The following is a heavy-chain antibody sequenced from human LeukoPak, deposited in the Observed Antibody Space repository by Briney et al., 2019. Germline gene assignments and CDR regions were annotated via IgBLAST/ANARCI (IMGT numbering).Heavy chain of an antibody. Sequence: SQTLSLTCTVSGGSISSGGYYWSWIRQHPGKGLEWIGYIYYSGSTYYNPSLKSRVTISVDTSKNQFSLKLSSVTAADTAVYYCARLQRAAPDYWGQGTLVTVSS. J-gene: IGHJ4*02. D-gene: IGHD6-13*01. CDR1: GGSISSGGYY. CDR2: IYYSGST. CDR3: ARLQRAAPDY. V-gene: IGHV4-31*03.